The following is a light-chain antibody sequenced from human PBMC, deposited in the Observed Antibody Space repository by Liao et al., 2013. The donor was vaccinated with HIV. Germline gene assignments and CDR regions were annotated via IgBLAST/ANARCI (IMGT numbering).Light chain of an antibody. Sequence: SYVLTQPPSVSVAPGKTATITCEGDNIGSKSVHWCQQKPGQAPVLVIYYDSDRPSGIPERFSGSNSGNTATLTISRAEAGDEADYYCQVWDRGSAHPTVFGPGTKVTVL. CDR1: NIGSKS. CDR2: YDS. CDR3: QVWDRGSAHPTV. J-gene: IGLJ1*01. V-gene: IGLV3-21*04.